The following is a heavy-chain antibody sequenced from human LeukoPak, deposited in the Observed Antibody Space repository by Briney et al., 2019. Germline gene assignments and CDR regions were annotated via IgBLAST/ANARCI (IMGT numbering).Heavy chain of an antibody. CDR2: ISSSGSTI. V-gene: IGHV3-48*03. Sequence: GGSLRLSCAASGFTFGSYEMNWVRQAPGKGLEWVSYISSSGSTIYYADSVKGRFTISRDNAKNSLYLQMNSLRAEDTAVYYCARDRYYDSSGYSFDYWGQGTLVTVSS. D-gene: IGHD3-22*01. CDR3: ARDRYYDSSGYSFDY. CDR1: GFTFGSYE. J-gene: IGHJ4*02.